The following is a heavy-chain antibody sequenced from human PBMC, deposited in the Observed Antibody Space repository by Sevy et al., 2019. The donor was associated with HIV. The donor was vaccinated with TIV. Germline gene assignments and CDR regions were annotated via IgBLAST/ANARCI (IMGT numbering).Heavy chain of an antibody. CDR1: GFTFSDYA. CDR2: IRSKAYGETS. D-gene: IGHD4-17*01. V-gene: IGHV3-49*03. CDR3: AREGDYGDDDFAS. J-gene: IGHJ4*02. Sequence: GGSLRLSCKASGFTFSDYAMNWFRQAPGKVLERIGFIRSKAYGETSEYAASVKGRFTISRDDCKNIAYLQLNRLKTEDTAVYYCAREGDYGDDDFASWGQGTLVTVSS.